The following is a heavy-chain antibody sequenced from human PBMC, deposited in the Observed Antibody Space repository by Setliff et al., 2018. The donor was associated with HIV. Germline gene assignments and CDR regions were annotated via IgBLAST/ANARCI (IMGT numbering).Heavy chain of an antibody. CDR1: GFIFSTYA. CDR2: IKRDGSSA. J-gene: IGHJ6*03. V-gene: IGHV3-74*03. Sequence: PGGSLRLSCAASGFIFSTYAMHWVRQAPGKGLEWVSRIKRDGSSATYADSVKGRFTISRDNAKDTLYLQMNALRAEDTAVYYCTREPPGVGYYTITYSYYMDVWGKGTTVTVPS. D-gene: IGHD2-21*01. CDR3: TREPPGVGYYTITYSYYMDV.